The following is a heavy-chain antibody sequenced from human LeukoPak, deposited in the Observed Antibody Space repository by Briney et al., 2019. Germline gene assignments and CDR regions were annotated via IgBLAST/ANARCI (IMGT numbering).Heavy chain of an antibody. Sequence: ASVKVSCKASGYTFTSYGISWVRQAPGQGLEWMGWISAYNGNTNYAQKLQGRVTMTTDTSTSTAYMELRSLRSDDTAVYYCARDLAPIVGATMCDYWGQGTLVTVSS. V-gene: IGHV1-18*01. CDR3: ARDLAPIVGATMCDY. D-gene: IGHD1-26*01. CDR1: GYTFTSYG. J-gene: IGHJ4*02. CDR2: ISAYNGNT.